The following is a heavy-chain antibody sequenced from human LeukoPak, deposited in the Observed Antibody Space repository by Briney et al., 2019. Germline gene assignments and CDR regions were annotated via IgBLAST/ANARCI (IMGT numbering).Heavy chain of an antibody. Sequence: GGSLRLSCAASGFTFSSYWMSWVRQAPGKGLEWVANIKQDGSEKYYVDSVKGRFTISRDNAKNSLYLQMNSLRAEDTAVYYCARDLGDSLYYYHYGMDVWGQGTTVTVSS. D-gene: IGHD4-17*01. CDR3: ARDLGDSLYYYHYGMDV. J-gene: IGHJ6*02. CDR1: GFTFSSYW. V-gene: IGHV3-7*01. CDR2: IKQDGSEK.